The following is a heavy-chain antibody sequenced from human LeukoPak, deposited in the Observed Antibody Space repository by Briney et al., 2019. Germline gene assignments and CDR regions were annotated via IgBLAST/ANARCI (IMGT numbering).Heavy chain of an antibody. CDR3: ARGRGMGYSYGRLRPDYYYYYGMDV. Sequence: PSETLSLTCAVYGGSFSGYYWSWIRQPPGKGLEWIGEINHSGSTNYNPSLKSRVTISVDTSKNQFSLKLSSVTAADTAVYYCARGRGMGYSYGRLRPDYYYYYGMDVWGQGTTVTVSS. CDR1: GGSFSGYY. D-gene: IGHD5-18*01. J-gene: IGHJ6*02. CDR2: INHSGST. V-gene: IGHV4-34*01.